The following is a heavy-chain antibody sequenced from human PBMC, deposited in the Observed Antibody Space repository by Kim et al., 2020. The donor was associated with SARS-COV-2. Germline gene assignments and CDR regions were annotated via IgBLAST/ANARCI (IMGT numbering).Heavy chain of an antibody. J-gene: IGHJ4*02. CDR1: NGPFSGYY. V-gene: IGHV4-34*01. CDR2: IDNGGST. D-gene: IGHD4-17*01. Sequence: SETLSLTCAVYNGPFSGYYWSWIRRPPGEGLEWIGEIDNGGSTKYNPSLKSRVTISVDTSSSQFSLEMTSVTDADTAVYFCALNPRPQHPYGGYFEHWGQGSLVTVSS. CDR3: ALNPRPQHPYGGYFEH.